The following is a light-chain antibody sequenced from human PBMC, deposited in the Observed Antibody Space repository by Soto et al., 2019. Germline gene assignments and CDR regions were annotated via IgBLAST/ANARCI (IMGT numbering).Light chain of an antibody. J-gene: IGLJ2*01. Sequence: QSVLTQPPSVSEVPRQRVTISCSGSSSNIGNNAVNWYQQFPGKAPKLLIYYDDLVPSGVSDRFSGSKSGTSASLAIRGLQSEDEADYYCAAWDDTLHGPVFGGGTKLTVL. CDR3: AAWDDTLHGPV. V-gene: IGLV1-36*01. CDR1: SSNIGNNA. CDR2: YDD.